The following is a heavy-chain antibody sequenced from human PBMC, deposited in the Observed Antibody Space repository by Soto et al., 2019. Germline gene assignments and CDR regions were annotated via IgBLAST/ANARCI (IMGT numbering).Heavy chain of an antibody. D-gene: IGHD1-26*01. Sequence: QVQLVESGGGLVKPGGSLRLSCAASGFTFSDYYMSWIRQAPGKGLEWVSYISSSGSTIYYPDSVKGPLTISRDNAKNSLYLQMNSLRAEDTAVYYCARLGRAQWELLQDDAFDIWGQGTMVTVSS. CDR1: GFTFSDYY. J-gene: IGHJ3*02. CDR3: ARLGRAQWELLQDDAFDI. CDR2: ISSSGSTI. V-gene: IGHV3-11*01.